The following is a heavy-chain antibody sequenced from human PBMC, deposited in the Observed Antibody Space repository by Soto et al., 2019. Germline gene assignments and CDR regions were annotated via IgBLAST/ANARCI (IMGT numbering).Heavy chain of an antibody. V-gene: IGHV4-39*01. CDR1: GGSISSSSYY. Sequence: PSETLSLTCTVSGGSISSSSYYWGWIRQPPGKGLEWIGSIYYSGSTYYNPSLKSRVTISVDTSKNQFSLKLRSVTAADTAVYYCARLTGRGVKIDYWGQGTLVTVSS. CDR3: ARLTGRGVKIDY. D-gene: IGHD3-10*01. CDR2: IYYSGST. J-gene: IGHJ4*02.